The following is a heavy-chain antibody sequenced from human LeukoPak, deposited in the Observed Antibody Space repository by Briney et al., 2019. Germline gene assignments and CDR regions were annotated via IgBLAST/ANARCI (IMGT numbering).Heavy chain of an antibody. J-gene: IGHJ3*02. V-gene: IGHV3-7*01. CDR1: GFTLSSYW. CDR3: ARTHSSGWYFAFDI. Sequence: GGSLRLSCAASGFTLSSYWMSWVRQAPGKGLEWVANIKQDGSEKYYVDSVKGRFTISRDNAKNSLYLQMNSLRAEDTAVYYCARTHSSGWYFAFDIWGQGTMVTVSS. CDR2: IKQDGSEK. D-gene: IGHD6-19*01.